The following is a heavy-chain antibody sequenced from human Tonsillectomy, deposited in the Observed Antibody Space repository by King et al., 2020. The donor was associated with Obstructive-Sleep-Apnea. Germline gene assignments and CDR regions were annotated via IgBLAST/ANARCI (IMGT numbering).Heavy chain of an antibody. CDR2: ISGSGGST. CDR3: AHAGYSNDCTPWRP. V-gene: IGHV3-23*04. D-gene: IGHD1-26*01. J-gene: IGHJ5*02. Sequence: VQLVESGGGLVQPGGSLRLSCAASGFTFYNYAMSWVRQTPGKGLGWVSTISGSGGSTYYADSVRGRFTISRDNSKNTLYLQMNSLRAEDTAIYYCAHAGYSNDCTPWRPGGQGALVTVSS. CDR1: GFTFYNYA.